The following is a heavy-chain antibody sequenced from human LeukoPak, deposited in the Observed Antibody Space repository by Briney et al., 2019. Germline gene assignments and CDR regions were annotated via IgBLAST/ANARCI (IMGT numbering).Heavy chain of an antibody. D-gene: IGHD6-13*01. Sequence: GESLKIPCKISGYRLTNNWIGWVRQVPGKGLEWMGLIYDTRYSPSFQGQVTFSVDASISTAYLQLSGLRASDTAIYYCVRFGLTSSLDYWGQGTLVTVSS. J-gene: IGHJ4*02. CDR1: GYRLTNNW. V-gene: IGHV5-51*01. CDR3: VRFGLTSSLDY. CDR2: IYDT.